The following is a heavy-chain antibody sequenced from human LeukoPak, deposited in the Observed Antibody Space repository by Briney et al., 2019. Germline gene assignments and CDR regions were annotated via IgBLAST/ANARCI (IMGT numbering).Heavy chain of an antibody. V-gene: IGHV5-51*03. CDR2: IYPGDSDT. J-gene: IGHJ5*02. D-gene: IGHD3-22*01. CDR1: GYSFTSYW. Sequence: GESLKISCKGSGYSFTSYWTGWGRQMPEKGLEWMGIIYPGDSDTRYNPSFQGQVTISADKSISTAYLQWSSLKASDTAMYYCARRERYYDSSGYYYDWFDPWGQGTLVTVSS. CDR3: ARRERYYDSSGYYYDWFDP.